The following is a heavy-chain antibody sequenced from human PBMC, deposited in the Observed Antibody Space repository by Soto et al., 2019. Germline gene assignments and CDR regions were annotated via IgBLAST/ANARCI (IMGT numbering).Heavy chain of an antibody. CDR2: ISAYNGNT. CDR3: ARAVPSSGWYGYYYYGMDV. V-gene: IGHV1-18*01. Sequence: ASVKVSFKASGYTFTSYGISWVRQAPGPGLEWMGWISAYNGNTNYAQKRQGRVTMTTDTSTSTAYMELRSLRSDDTAVYYCARAVPSSGWYGYYYYGMDVWGQGTTVTVSS. J-gene: IGHJ6*02. CDR1: GYTFTSYG. D-gene: IGHD6-19*01.